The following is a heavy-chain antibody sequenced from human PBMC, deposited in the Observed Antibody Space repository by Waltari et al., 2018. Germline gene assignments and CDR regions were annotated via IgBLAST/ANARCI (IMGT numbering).Heavy chain of an antibody. V-gene: IGHV4-4*07. D-gene: IGHD2-2*01. CDR3: ARDRSASYVKDWFDP. J-gene: IGHJ5*02. Sequence: QVQLQESGPGLVRPSETLSLTCTVSGGPITTHSWSWIRHPAGKGLEWIGRMYHSGSSTYNPSFKSRVTMSVDTSKSQFSLRLSSVTAADTAVYYCARDRSASYVKDWFDPWGQGTLVTVSS. CDR2: MYHSGSS. CDR1: GGPITTHS.